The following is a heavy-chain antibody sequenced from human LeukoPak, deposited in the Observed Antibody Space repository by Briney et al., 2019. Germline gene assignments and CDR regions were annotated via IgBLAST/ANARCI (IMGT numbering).Heavy chain of an antibody. Sequence: SETLSLTCTVSGGSITSGTYYWTWIRHHPGKGLEWIGYIYSSGDTQYNPSLRIRVTMSVDTSMNQFSLRLSSVTAADTAVYYCARFTYTTRPSDVWGKGTTVTVSS. CDR1: GGSITSGTYY. D-gene: IGHD3-16*01. CDR3: ARFTYTTRPSDV. V-gene: IGHV4-30-4*08. J-gene: IGHJ6*04. CDR2: IYSSGDT.